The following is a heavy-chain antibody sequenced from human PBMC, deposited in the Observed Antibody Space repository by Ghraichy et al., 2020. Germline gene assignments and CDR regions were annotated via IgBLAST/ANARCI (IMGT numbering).Heavy chain of an antibody. CDR3: AKDGNPYYLSYFDS. CDR2: MYSGGSA. CDR1: GFNVSTNY. D-gene: IGHD2/OR15-2a*01. J-gene: IGHJ4*02. V-gene: IGHV3-66*01. Sequence: GESLNISCAASGFNVSTNYMSWVRQAPGKGLEWLSLMYSGGSAYYADSVKGRFTISRDNSRNTVYLQMNSLRAEDTAVYYCAKDGNPYYLSYFDSWGQGTLVTVSS.